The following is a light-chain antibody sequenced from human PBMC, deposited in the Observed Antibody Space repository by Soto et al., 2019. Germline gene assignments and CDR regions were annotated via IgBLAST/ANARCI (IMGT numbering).Light chain of an antibody. V-gene: IGKV1-5*03. CDR3: QQYNNYWT. CDR2: EAS. J-gene: IGKJ1*01. Sequence: DIPMTQSPSTLSASVGDRVTITCRASQNINTWLAWYQQRSGKAPKLLIYEASNLENGVPSRFSGSGSGTEFTLTINSLQPDDFATYYGQQYNNYWTFGQGTKVEIK. CDR1: QNINTW.